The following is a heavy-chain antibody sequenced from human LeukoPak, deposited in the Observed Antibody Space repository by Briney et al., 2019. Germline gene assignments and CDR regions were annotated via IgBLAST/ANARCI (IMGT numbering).Heavy chain of an antibody. D-gene: IGHD3-9*01. CDR1: GFTFSSYS. Sequence: GGSLRLSCAASGFTFSSYSMNWVRQAPGKGLEWVSYISSGSTIYYADSVKGRFTISRDNAKNSLYLQMNSLRDEDTAVYYCARESDILTGYFNNFDYWGQGTLVTVSS. V-gene: IGHV3-48*02. CDR3: ARESDILTGYFNNFDY. CDR2: ISSGSTI. J-gene: IGHJ4*02.